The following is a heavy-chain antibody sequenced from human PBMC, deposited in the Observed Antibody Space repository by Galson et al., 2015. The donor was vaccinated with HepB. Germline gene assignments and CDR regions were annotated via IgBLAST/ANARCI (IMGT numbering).Heavy chain of an antibody. CDR1: GDSVANNHVA. Sequence: CAISGDSVANNHVAWNWIRQSPSRGLEWLGRTYRGSNQYAASMRGRIPINSDTSTNQFSLQLSSVTPEDTGLSDCARGAYSSFDIWGQGTMVTVSS. V-gene: IGHV6-1*01. J-gene: IGHJ3*02. D-gene: IGHD2-15*01. CDR2: TYRGSN. CDR3: ARGAYSSFDI.